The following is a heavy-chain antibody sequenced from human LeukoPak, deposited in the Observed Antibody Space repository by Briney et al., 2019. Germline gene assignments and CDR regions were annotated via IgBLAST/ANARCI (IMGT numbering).Heavy chain of an antibody. V-gene: IGHV4-59*08. CDR1: GGSISSYY. CDR2: FYNSGST. J-gene: IGHJ4*02. D-gene: IGHD6-19*01. CDR3: ASGTHWLAFDY. Sequence: SETLSLTCTVSGGSISSYYWTWIRQPPGKGLEWIGCFYNSGSTTYNPSLQSRVTISVDMSKSLVSLRLGSVAAADTAVYYCASGTHWLAFDYWGQGNLVTVSS.